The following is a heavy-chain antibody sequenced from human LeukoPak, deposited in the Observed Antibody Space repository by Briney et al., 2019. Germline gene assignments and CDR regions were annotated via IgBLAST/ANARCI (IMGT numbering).Heavy chain of an antibody. D-gene: IGHD2-15*01. CDR1: GFTFSNYE. CDR3: ARGVVAAPQTFDY. CDR2: INHSGST. J-gene: IGHJ4*02. V-gene: IGHV4-34*01. Sequence: PGGSLRLSCAASGFTFSNYEMNWVRQAPGKGLEWIGEINHSGSTNYNPSLKSRVTISVDTSKNQFSLKLTSVTAADTAVYYCARGVVAAPQTFDYWGQGTLVTVSS.